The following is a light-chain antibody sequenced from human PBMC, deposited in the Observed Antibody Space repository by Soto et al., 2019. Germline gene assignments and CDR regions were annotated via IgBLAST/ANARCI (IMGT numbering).Light chain of an antibody. CDR1: QSIRNF. V-gene: IGKV3-11*01. J-gene: IGKJ4*01. CDR2: DTS. CDR3: QQRSSWLT. Sequence: ETVLTQSPATLSLSPGERATLSCRASQSIRNFLAWYQQKPGQAPMLLIYDTSNRATGIPARFSGSGSGTNFTLTISSLEPEDCAVYYCQQRSSWLTFGGGTKV.